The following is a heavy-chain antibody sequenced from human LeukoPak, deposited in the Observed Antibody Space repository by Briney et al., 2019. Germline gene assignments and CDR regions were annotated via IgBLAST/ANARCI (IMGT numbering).Heavy chain of an antibody. Sequence: ASETLSLTCTVSGGSISSSSYYWGWIRQPPGKGLEWIGSIYYSGSTYYNPSLKSRVTISVDTSKNQFSLKLSSVTAADTAVYYCARHGDYDSSGAEYFQHWGQGTLVTVSS. CDR2: IYYSGST. CDR3: ARHGDYDSSGAEYFQH. J-gene: IGHJ1*01. CDR1: GGSISSSSYY. D-gene: IGHD3-22*01. V-gene: IGHV4-39*01.